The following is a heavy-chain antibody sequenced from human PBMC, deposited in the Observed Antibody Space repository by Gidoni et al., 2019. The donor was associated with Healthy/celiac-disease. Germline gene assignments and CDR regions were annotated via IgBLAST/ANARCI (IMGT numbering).Heavy chain of an antibody. Sequence: QLQLQESGPGLVKPSETLSLTCTVSGGPISSSSYYWGWIRQPPGKGLEWIGSIYYSGSTYYNPSLKGRVTISVDTSKNQCALRLSSVTAAGTAVYYCAREEGPDSSSWWGIWFDPWGQRTLVTVSS. V-gene: IGHV4-39*07. CDR1: GGPISSSSYY. CDR2: IYYSGST. D-gene: IGHD6-13*01. CDR3: AREEGPDSSSWWGIWFDP. J-gene: IGHJ5*02.